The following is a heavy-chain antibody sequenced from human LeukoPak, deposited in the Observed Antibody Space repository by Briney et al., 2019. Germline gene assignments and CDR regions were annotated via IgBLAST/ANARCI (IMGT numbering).Heavy chain of an antibody. J-gene: IGHJ4*02. CDR2: IYYSGST. V-gene: IGHV4-59*01. Sequence: SETLSLTCTVSGGSISSYYWSWIRQPPGKGLEWIGYIYYSGSTNYNPSLKSRVTISVDTSKNQFSLKLSSVTAADTAVYYCARSRGFVITLGGVIVKEFDYWGQGTLVTVSS. CDR3: ARSRGFVITLGGVIVKEFDY. CDR1: GGSISSYY. D-gene: IGHD3-16*02.